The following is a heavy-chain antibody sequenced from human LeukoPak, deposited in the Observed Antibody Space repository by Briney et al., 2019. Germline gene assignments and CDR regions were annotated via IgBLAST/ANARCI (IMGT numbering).Heavy chain of an antibody. CDR3: ARDGIAPAGRFYF. V-gene: IGHV1-18*01. J-gene: IGHJ4*02. D-gene: IGHD6-13*01. CDR1: GYAFTNYG. CDR2: ISGYNGNT. Sequence: ASVKVSCKASGYAFTNYGISWVRQAPGQGLEWMGWISGYNGNTNYTQKLQGRVTMTTDTYTSTAYMELRSLRSDDTAVYYCARDGIAPAGRFYFWGQGTLVTVSS.